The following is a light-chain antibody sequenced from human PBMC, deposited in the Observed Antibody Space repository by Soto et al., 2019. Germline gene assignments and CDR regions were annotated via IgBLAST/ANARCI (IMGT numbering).Light chain of an antibody. CDR2: DVT. V-gene: IGLV2-8*01. J-gene: IGLJ3*02. CDR3: SSDAASNNFDFV. CDR1: SSDVGGYNY. Sequence: QSALTQPPSASGSPGQSVTISCTGTSSDVGGYNYVSWYQQYPGTAPNLMNYDVTKPPSGVPDRFSGSKSGNTASLTVSGLQAEEEADYYCSSDAASNNFDFVFGGGTKLTVL.